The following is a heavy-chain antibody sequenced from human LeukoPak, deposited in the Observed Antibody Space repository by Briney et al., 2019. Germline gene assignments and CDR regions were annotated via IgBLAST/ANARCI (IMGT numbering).Heavy chain of an antibody. CDR2: IYYSGST. V-gene: IGHV4-39*01. J-gene: IGHJ4*02. CDR3: ARRVSSGWYYFDY. Sequence: SETLSLTCTVPGGSISSSSYYWGWIRQPPGTGLEWIGSIYYSGSTYYNPSLKSRVTISVDTSKNQFSLKLSSVTAADTAVYYCARRVSSGWYYFDYWGQGTLVTVSS. D-gene: IGHD6-19*01. CDR1: GGSISSSSYY.